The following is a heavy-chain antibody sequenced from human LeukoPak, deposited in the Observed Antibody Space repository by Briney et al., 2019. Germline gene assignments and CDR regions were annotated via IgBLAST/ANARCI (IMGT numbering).Heavy chain of an antibody. V-gene: IGHV4-59*13. CDR3: ARGRSRYCSSTSCYAPYYYYYYMDV. CDR1: GGSIRSDY. D-gene: IGHD2-2*01. Sequence: SETLSLTCTVSGGSIRSDYWSWIRQPPGKGLEYIGYIHYSGGINYNPSLKSRVTISVDTSKNQFSLRLSSVTAADTAVYYCARGRSRYCSSTSCYAPYYYYYYMDVWGKGTTVTVSS. CDR2: IHYSGGI. J-gene: IGHJ6*03.